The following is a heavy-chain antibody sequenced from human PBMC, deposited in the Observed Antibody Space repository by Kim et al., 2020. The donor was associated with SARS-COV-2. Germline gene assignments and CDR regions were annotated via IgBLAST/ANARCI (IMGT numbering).Heavy chain of an antibody. J-gene: IGHJ5*02. CDR3: ARGNSNWFDP. V-gene: IGHV3-30*04. CDR1: GFTFSSYA. Sequence: GGSLRLSCAASGFTFSSYAMHWVRQAPGKGLEWVAVISYDGSNKYYADSVKGRFTISRDNSKNTLYLQMNSLRAEDTAVYYCARGNSNWFDPWGQGTLVT. CDR2: ISYDGSNK.